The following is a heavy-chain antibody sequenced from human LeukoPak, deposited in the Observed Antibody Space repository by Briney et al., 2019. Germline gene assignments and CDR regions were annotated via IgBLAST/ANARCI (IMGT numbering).Heavy chain of an antibody. V-gene: IGHV3-48*03. CDR3: ARAKKTIIVVVVAALDY. CDR1: GFTFSSYE. J-gene: IGHJ4*02. Sequence: GGSLRLSCAASGFTFSSYEMNWVRQAPGKGLEWVSYISSSGSTIYYADSVKGRFTISRDNAKNSLYLQMNSLRAEDTAVYYCARAKKTIIVVVVAALDYWGQGTLVTVSS. D-gene: IGHD2-15*01. CDR2: ISSSGSTI.